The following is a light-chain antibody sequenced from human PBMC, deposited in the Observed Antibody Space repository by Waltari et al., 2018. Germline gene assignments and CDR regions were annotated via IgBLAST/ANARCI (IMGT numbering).Light chain of an antibody. V-gene: IGLV2-23*02. CDR3: CSYAGSSTYV. CDR2: DVS. CDR1: SSDVGGYNY. J-gene: IGLJ1*01. Sequence: QSALTQPASVSGSPGQSITISCTGTSSDVGGYNYVSWYQQHPGKAPKLMIYDVSKRPSGVSNRFSGSKSGNTASLTFSGLQAEDEADYYCCSYAGSSTYVFGTGTKVTVL.